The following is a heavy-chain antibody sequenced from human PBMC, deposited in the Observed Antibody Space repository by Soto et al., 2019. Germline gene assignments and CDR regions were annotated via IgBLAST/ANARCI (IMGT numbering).Heavy chain of an antibody. D-gene: IGHD6-13*01. CDR1: GGTFSSYA. J-gene: IGHJ4*02. CDR3: ARAMIAAAGTLSPLDY. Sequence: QVQLVQSGAEVKKPGSSVKVSCKASGGTFSSYAISWVRQAPGQGLEWMGTIIPIFRTANYAQTFQGRVTISADESTSTAYMERSSLRSEDTAVYYCARAMIAAAGTLSPLDYWGQGTLVTVSS. V-gene: IGHV1-69*15. CDR2: IIPIFRTA.